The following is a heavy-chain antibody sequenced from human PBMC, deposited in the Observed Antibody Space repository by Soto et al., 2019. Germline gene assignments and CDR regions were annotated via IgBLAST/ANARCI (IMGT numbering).Heavy chain of an antibody. V-gene: IGHV3-30-3*01. D-gene: IGHD3-3*01. CDR3: ARDGAIFGVATNWGGMDV. Sequence: QVQLVESGGGVVQPGRSLRLSCAASGFTFSSYAMHWVRQAPGKGLEWVAVISYDGSNKYYADSVKGRFTISRDNSKNTLYLQMNSLRAKDTAVYYCARDGAIFGVATNWGGMDVWGQGTTVTVSS. J-gene: IGHJ6*02. CDR1: GFTFSSYA. CDR2: ISYDGSNK.